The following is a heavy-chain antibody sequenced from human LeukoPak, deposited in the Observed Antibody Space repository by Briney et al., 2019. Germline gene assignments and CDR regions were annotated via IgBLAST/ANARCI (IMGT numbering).Heavy chain of an antibody. D-gene: IGHD3-9*01. V-gene: IGHV3-11*05. CDR2: ISSSSSYT. J-gene: IGHJ4*02. Sequence: PGGSLRLSCAASGFTFSDYYMSWIRQAPGKGLEWVSYISSSSSYTNYADSVKGRFTISRDNAKNSLYLQMNSLRAEDTAVYYCARGGYDILTGYEGYYFDYWGQGTLVTVSS. CDR3: ARGGYDILTGYEGYYFDY. CDR1: GFTFSDYY.